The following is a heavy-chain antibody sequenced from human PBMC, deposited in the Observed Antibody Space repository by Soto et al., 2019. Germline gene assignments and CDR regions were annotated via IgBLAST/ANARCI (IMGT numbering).Heavy chain of an antibody. D-gene: IGHD3-9*01. Sequence: QVQLVESGGSVVQPGRSLRLSCAVSGFTFSTYGMHWVRQAPGKGLEWVAVIWGDGSNKYHADSVKGRFTISRDNTKNILYLEMPSLRAEDTAVYYCVRFFDTYYFDSWGQGTLVTVSS. V-gene: IGHV3-33*03. CDR3: VRFFDTYYFDS. J-gene: IGHJ4*02. CDR2: IWGDGSNK. CDR1: GFTFSTYG.